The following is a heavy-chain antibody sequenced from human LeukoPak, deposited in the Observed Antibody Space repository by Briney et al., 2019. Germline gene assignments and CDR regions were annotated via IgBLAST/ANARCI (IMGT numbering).Heavy chain of an antibody. Sequence: ASVKVSCKASGYTFTGYYIHWVRQAPGQGLEWMGWINPNSGGTNYAQKFQGRVTMTRDTSISTAYMELSRLRSDDTAVYYCASSRSRRREVWNWFDPWGQGTLVTVSS. J-gene: IGHJ5*02. CDR2: INPNSGGT. CDR3: ASSRSRRREVWNWFDP. V-gene: IGHV1-2*02. CDR1: GYTFTGYY.